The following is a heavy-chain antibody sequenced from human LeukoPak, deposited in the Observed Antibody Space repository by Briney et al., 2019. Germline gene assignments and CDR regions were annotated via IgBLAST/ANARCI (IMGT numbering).Heavy chain of an antibody. Sequence: EASVKVSCKASGGTLSNYAISWVRQAPGQGLEWMGGIIPMSGTTNYAQKFQGRVTITADESTNTAYTALSSLRSEDTAVYYCAREQWLVPHRYYYYGMDVWGQGTTVTVSS. D-gene: IGHD6-19*01. CDR3: AREQWLVPHRYYYYGMDV. J-gene: IGHJ6*02. CDR2: IIPMSGTT. CDR1: GGTLSNYA. V-gene: IGHV1-69*13.